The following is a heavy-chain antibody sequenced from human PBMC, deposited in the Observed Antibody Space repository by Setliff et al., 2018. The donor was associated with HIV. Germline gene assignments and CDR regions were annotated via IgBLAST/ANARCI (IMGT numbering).Heavy chain of an antibody. J-gene: IGHJ6*03. CDR2: ISYSGST. Sequence: PSETLSLTCTVSGGSISSLYWTWIRQAPGKGLEWIGYISYSGSTNYNPSLKSRVTISVDTSKNQFSLKLSSVTAADTAVYYCARTRYYYDSSSYYFQYYYYMDVWGKGTTVTVSS. CDR3: ARTRYYYDSSSYYFQYYYYMDV. CDR1: GGSISSLY. D-gene: IGHD3-22*01. V-gene: IGHV4-59*11.